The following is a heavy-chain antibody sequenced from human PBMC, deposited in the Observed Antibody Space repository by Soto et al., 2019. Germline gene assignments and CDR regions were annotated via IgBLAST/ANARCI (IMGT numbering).Heavy chain of an antibody. CDR3: ARGDYWTGFYPFPYVAS. V-gene: IGHV1-2*02. Sequence: HEHLVQSGAEVKRPGASLKVSCKASGYSFTGYYIHWVRQAPGQGLEWMGWINPDSGATNYAQNFQGSVTLTSDTSISRASMALASLTAYDAAVYYCARGDYWTGFYPFPYVASGGQGTLVLVTS. D-gene: IGHD3-3*01. J-gene: IGHJ4*02. CDR2: INPDSGAT. CDR1: GYSFTGYY.